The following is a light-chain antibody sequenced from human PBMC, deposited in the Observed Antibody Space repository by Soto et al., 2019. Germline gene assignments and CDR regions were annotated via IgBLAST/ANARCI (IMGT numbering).Light chain of an antibody. Sequence: IVMTQSPATLSVSPGERATLSCRASQSVSSNLAWYQQKPGQAPRLLIYGASTRATGIPARFSGSGSVTEFTLTISSLQSEDFAVYYFQQYNNWPPVTFGGGTKVEIK. CDR3: QQYNNWPPVT. J-gene: IGKJ4*01. CDR2: GAS. V-gene: IGKV3-15*01. CDR1: QSVSSN.